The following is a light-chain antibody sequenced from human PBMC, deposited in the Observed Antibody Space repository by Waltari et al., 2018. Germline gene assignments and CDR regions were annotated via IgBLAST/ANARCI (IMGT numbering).Light chain of an antibody. CDR1: SSNIGSNV. CDR2: SSS. V-gene: IGLV1-44*01. CDR3: ASWDDSLNGWV. J-gene: IGLJ3*02. Sequence: QSVLTQPPSASGTPGQRVTISCSGGSSNIGSNVVTWYQQFPGTAPKLLIYSSSQRPSGVPARFSVSKSGTSASLAIIGLQSEDEADFYCASWDDSLNGWVFGGGTKLTVL.